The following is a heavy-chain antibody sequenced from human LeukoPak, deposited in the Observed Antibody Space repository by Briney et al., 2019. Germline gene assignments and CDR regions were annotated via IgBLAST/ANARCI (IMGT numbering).Heavy chain of an antibody. D-gene: IGHD1-14*01. V-gene: IGHV3-30*03. CDR1: GFTFSSYG. Sequence: TGGSLRLSCAASGFTFSSYGMHWVRQAPGKGLEWVAVISYDGSNKYYADSVKGRFTISRDNSKNTLYLQMNSLRAEDTAVYYCARGAGTGYWGQGTLVTVSS. CDR3: ARGAGTGY. CDR2: ISYDGSNK. J-gene: IGHJ4*02.